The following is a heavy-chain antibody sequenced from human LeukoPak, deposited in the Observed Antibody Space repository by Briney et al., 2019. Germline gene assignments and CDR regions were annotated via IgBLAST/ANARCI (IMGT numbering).Heavy chain of an antibody. Sequence: GESLKISCKGSGYSFTNYWIGCVRQLPGTGLEWMGITYPNDSDTRYSPSFQGLVTISVDKSISTAYLHWSSLKASDTAMYYCARHRGYNYGYSDYWGQGTLVTVSS. CDR1: GYSFTNYW. CDR3: ARHRGYNYGYSDY. CDR2: TYPNDSDT. V-gene: IGHV5-51*01. J-gene: IGHJ4*02. D-gene: IGHD5-18*01.